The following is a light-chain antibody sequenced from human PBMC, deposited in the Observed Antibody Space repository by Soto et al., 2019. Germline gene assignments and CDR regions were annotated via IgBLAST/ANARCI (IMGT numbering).Light chain of an antibody. CDR2: TNN. CDR3: ATWDDSRKGV. V-gene: IGLV1-44*01. J-gene: IGLJ1*01. Sequence: QSVLTQPPSASGTPGQRIIISCSGSTSNIESHSVNWFQQVPGTAPKPLIITNNQRPSGVPDRFSGSKSGASASLAISGLQSEDEATYYCATWDDSRKGVFGTGTKVTVL. CDR1: TSNIESHS.